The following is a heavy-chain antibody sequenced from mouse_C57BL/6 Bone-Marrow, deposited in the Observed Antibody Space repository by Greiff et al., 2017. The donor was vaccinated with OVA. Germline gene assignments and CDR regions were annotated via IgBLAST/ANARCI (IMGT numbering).Heavy chain of an antibody. CDR1: GYSITSGYY. CDR3: ARGTEEAWFAY. J-gene: IGHJ3*01. Sequence: DVKLQESGPGLVKPSQSLSLTCSVTGYSITSGYYWNWIRQFPGNKLEWMGYISYDGSNNYNPSLKNRISITRDTSKNQFFLKLNSVTTEDTATYYCARGTEEAWFAYWGQGTLVTVSA. CDR2: ISYDGSN. V-gene: IGHV3-6*01.